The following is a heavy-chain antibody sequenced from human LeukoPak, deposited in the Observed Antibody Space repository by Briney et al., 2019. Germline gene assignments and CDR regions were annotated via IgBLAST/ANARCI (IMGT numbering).Heavy chain of an antibody. CDR1: GYTFTGYY. CDR3: ERAGDGITGWFDS. D-gene: IGHD3-10*01. V-gene: IGHV1-2*02. CDR2: INPNSGGT. Sequence: ASVKVSCKASGYTFTGYYMHWVRQAPGQGLEWMGWINPNSGGTNYAQKFQGRVTMTRDTSISTAYMELSRLRSDDTAVYYCERAGDGITGWFDSWGQGTLVTVSS. J-gene: IGHJ5*01.